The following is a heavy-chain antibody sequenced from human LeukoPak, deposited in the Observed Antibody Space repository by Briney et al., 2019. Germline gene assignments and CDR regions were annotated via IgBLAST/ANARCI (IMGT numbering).Heavy chain of an antibody. J-gene: IGHJ4*02. V-gene: IGHV3-21*01. D-gene: IGHD2-2*01. CDR3: ARYCSSTSCHAGDY. CDR1: GFTFSSYS. Sequence: PGGSLRLSCAASGFTFSSYSMNWVRQAPGKGLEWVSSISSSSSYIYYADSAKGRFTISRDNAKNSLYLQMNSLRAEDTAVYYCARYCSSTSCHAGDYWGQGTLVTVSS. CDR2: ISSSSSYI.